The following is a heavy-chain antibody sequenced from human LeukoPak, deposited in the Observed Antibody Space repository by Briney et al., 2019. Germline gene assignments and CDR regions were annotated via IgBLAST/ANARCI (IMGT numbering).Heavy chain of an antibody. D-gene: IGHD3-10*01. CDR3: ARDHSIYFYGSGSFADY. Sequence: ASVKVSCKASGYRFTNYDISWVRQAPGQGLEWMGWISTYNGNTNYPENLQGRVTLTTDTSTSTVYMELRSLRSDDTAVYYCARDHSIYFYGSGSFADYWGQGNLVTVSS. V-gene: IGHV1-18*01. CDR2: ISTYNGNT. J-gene: IGHJ4*02. CDR1: GYRFTNYD.